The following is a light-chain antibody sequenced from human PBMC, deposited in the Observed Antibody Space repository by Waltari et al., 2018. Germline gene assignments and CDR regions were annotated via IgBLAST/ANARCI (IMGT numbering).Light chain of an antibody. V-gene: IGKV1-33*01. Sequence: DIQMTQSPSTLSASVGDRVTIICQASQDISNYLNWYQQKPGKAPKLLIYDASNLETGVPSRFSGSGSGTDFTFTISSLQPEDIATYYCQQYDNLLMYTFGQGTKLEIK. J-gene: IGKJ2*01. CDR3: QQYDNLLMYT. CDR1: QDISNY. CDR2: DAS.